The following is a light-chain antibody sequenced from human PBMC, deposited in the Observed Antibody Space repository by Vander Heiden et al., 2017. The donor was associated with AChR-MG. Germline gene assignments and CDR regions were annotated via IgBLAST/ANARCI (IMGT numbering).Light chain of an antibody. V-gene: IGLV2-14*03. Sequence: QSALSQPASVSRSPGQSITISCTGTSSDTGCYEYVSWYQHHPGKAPKLMISDVSRRPAGVSNRYSGSRSGNTASLTIPGLQAEDEADYYCSSYSPRGVVFGGGTKLTVL. CDR1: SSDTGCYEY. J-gene: IGLJ3*02. CDR3: SSYSPRGVV. CDR2: DVS.